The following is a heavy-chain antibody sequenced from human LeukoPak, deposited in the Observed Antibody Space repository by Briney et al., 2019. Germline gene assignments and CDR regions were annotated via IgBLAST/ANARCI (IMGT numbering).Heavy chain of an antibody. Sequence: GGSLRLSCAASGFTFSSHSMNWVRQAPGKGLEWVSFISDSPSGDTYYAGSVKGRFTISRDNAKNSLYLQMNSLRAEDTAVYYCARDESSWIPFDYWGQGTLVTVSS. CDR2: ISDSPSGDT. CDR3: ARDESSWIPFDY. V-gene: IGHV3-21*01. CDR1: GFTFSSHS. D-gene: IGHD2-2*03. J-gene: IGHJ4*02.